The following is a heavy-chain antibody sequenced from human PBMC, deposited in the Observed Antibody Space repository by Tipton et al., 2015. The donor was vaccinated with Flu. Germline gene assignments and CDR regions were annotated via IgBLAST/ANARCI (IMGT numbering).Heavy chain of an antibody. Sequence: TLSLTCTVSGGSISSYYWSWIRQPPGKGLEWIGYIYYSGSTNYNPSLKSRVTISVDTSKNQFSLKLSSVTAADTAVYYCARGRITIKDWYYFDYWGQGTLVTVSS. CDR3: ARGRITIKDWYYFDY. CDR2: IYYSGST. D-gene: IGHD3-10*01. CDR1: GGSISSYY. J-gene: IGHJ4*02. V-gene: IGHV4-59*01.